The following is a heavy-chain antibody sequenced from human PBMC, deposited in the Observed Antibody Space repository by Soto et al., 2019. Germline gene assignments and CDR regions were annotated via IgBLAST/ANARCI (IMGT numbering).Heavy chain of an antibody. CDR3: ARGYSGGYYYAMDV. J-gene: IGHJ6*02. V-gene: IGHV1-69*01. CDR2: IIPMYNKP. CDR1: GGTFTTYA. D-gene: IGHD4-4*01. Sequence: QVQLVQSGAEVKKPGSSVRVSCQASGGTFTTYAFNWVRQAAGQGLEWMGGIIPMYNKPNYAPNFLGRVTISADPSTSTAYMELTTLRSEDTAVYFCARGYSGGYYYAMDVWGQGTTVTVSS.